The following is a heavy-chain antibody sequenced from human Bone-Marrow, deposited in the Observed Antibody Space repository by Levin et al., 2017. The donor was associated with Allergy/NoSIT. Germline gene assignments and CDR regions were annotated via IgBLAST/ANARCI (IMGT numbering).Heavy chain of an antibody. CDR1: GFTFSSYA. J-gene: IGHJ4*02. CDR2: ISGSGGST. Sequence: TGESLKISCAASGFTFSSYAMSWVRQAPGKGLEWVSAISGSGGSTYYADSVKGRFTISRDNSKNTLYLQMNSLRAEDTAVYYCAKDSRGYLYYFDYWGQGTLVTVSS. V-gene: IGHV3-23*01. D-gene: IGHD3-22*01. CDR3: AKDSRGYLYYFDY.